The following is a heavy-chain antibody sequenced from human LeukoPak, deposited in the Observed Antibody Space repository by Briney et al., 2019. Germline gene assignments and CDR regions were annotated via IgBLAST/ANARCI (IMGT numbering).Heavy chain of an antibody. CDR3: AKANVKYCSGGSCFDAFDI. Sequence: GGSLRLSCAASGFTFSSYSMNWVRQAPGKGLEWVSSISTSSSYIYYADSVKGRFTITRDNSKNTLYLQMNSLRAEDTAVYYCAKANVKYCSGGSCFDAFDIWGQGTMVTVSS. CDR1: GFTFSSYS. V-gene: IGHV3-21*04. J-gene: IGHJ3*02. CDR2: ISTSSSYI. D-gene: IGHD2-15*01.